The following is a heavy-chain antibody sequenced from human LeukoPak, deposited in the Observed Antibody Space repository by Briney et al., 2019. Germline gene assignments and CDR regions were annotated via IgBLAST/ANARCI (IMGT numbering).Heavy chain of an antibody. CDR2: IYYSGST. V-gene: IGHV4-59*01. Sequence: SETLSLTCTVSGGSISPYYWGWIRQPPGKGLEWIGYIYYSGSTNYNPSLKSRVTISINTSKNQFSLKLNSVTAADTAVYYCARGGDGWFDPWGQGTLVIVSS. J-gene: IGHJ5*02. D-gene: IGHD3-10*01. CDR3: ARGGDGWFDP. CDR1: GGSISPYY.